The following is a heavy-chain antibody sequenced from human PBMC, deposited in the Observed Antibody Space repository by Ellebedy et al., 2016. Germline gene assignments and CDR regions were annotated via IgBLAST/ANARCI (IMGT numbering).Heavy chain of an antibody. J-gene: IGHJ6*02. CDR3: ARQVKAAAGAYYGMDV. V-gene: IGHV4-59*08. Sequence: SETLSLTCTVSGGSISSYYWSWIRQPPGKGLEWIGYIYYSGSTNYNPSLKSRVTISVDTSKNQFSLKLSSVTAADTAVYYCARQVKAAAGAYYGMDVWGQGTTVTVSS. CDR1: GGSISSYY. D-gene: IGHD1-26*01. CDR2: IYYSGST.